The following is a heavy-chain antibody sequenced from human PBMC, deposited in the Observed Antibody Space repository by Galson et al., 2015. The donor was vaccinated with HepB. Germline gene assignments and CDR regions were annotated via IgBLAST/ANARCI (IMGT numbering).Heavy chain of an antibody. V-gene: IGHV1-2*02. D-gene: IGHD2-15*01. CDR3: VRPYCSGGACYSHFDF. CDR1: GYTFTDNY. J-gene: IGHJ4*02. Sequence: SVKVSCKASGYTFTDNYIHWVRQAPGQGLEWMGWINPNSGGTNYAQNFQGRVTMTRDTSITSAYMELSRLRSDDSAVYYCVRPYCSGGACYSHFDFWGQGTLVTVSS. CDR2: INPNSGGT.